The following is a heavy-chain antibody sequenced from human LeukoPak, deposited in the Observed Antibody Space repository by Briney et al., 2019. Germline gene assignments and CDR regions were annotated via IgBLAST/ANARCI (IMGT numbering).Heavy chain of an antibody. J-gene: IGHJ6*02. Sequence: GGSLRLSCAASGFTFSNYNMNWVRQAPGKGLEWVGFIRSKVFGGTTEYAASVKGRFTISRGDSKSIAYLQMNTLKTEDTGVYYCTRDLVAVTGDTFYYYAMDVWGQGTTVTVSS. CDR3: TRDLVAVTGDTFYYYAMDV. CDR2: IRSKVFGGTT. D-gene: IGHD6-19*01. V-gene: IGHV3-49*04. CDR1: GFTFSNYN.